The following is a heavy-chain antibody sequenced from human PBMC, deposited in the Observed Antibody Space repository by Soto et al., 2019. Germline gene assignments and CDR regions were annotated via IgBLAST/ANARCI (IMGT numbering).Heavy chain of an antibody. CDR1: GYNFTTYG. CDR3: ARDQPDSTGYYYFDL. Sequence: QVQLVGSGAEVKEPGASVKVSCRISGYNFTTYGVRWVRQAAGQGVEWMGGISGHNGHAKYAQTFQGKVTMTTSTSTTTAYMELKSLSSDDTAVYYCARDQPDSTGYYYFDLWGQGTLAIVSS. V-gene: IGHV1-18*01. J-gene: IGHJ4*02. CDR2: ISGHNGHA. D-gene: IGHD3-9*01.